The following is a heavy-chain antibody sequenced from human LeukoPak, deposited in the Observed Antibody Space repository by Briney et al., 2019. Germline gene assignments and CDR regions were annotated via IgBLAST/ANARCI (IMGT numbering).Heavy chain of an antibody. D-gene: IGHD2-2*01. Sequence: GGSLRLSCAASGFPLSGYSMNWVRQAPGKGLEWVSSISSTTNYIYYADSVKGRFTISRDNARNSPYLQMSSLRAEDTAVYYCARVGYCSSSTCRNYFDYWGQGTLVTVSS. J-gene: IGHJ4*02. V-gene: IGHV3-21*01. CDR2: ISSTTNYI. CDR1: GFPLSGYS. CDR3: ARVGYCSSSTCRNYFDY.